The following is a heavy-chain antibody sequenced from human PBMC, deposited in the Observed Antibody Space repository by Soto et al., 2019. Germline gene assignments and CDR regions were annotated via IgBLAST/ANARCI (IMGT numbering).Heavy chain of an antibody. CDR2: VYYSGST. D-gene: IGHD1-26*01. Sequence: TSETLPLTCRVSGDSVSSGAYYWSWIRQPPGKGLEWIGYVYYSGSTSYNPSLETGVTISVDTSKNQFSLKLTSVTPADTAIYYCARVKRSTSRLDPWGQGTLVTVSS. J-gene: IGHJ5*02. CDR3: ARVKRSTSRLDP. CDR1: GDSVSSGAYY. V-gene: IGHV4-61*08.